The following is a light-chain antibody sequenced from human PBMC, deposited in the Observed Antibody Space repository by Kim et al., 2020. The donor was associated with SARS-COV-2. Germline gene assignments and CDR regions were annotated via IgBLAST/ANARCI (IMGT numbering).Light chain of an antibody. J-gene: IGKJ5*01. CDR3: QQAQSFPIT. V-gene: IGKV1-12*01. CDR1: EDLNNW. Sequence: DIQMTQSPSSVSASVGDRVTITCRASEDLNNWLAWYQQKPGKAPKLLIYETSTLRSGFSSRFSGSGSGTDFSLTIDSLQPEDFATYFCQQAQSFPITFGQGTRLEIK. CDR2: ETS.